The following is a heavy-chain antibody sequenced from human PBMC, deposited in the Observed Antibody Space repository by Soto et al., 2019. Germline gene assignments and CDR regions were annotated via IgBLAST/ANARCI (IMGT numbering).Heavy chain of an antibody. D-gene: IGHD2-2*01. Sequence: KPWETLSLTCTVSGGSISSGGSYWGWIRQPPGKGLEWIGYIYYSGNTILNPSLRSRVTLSVDTSKNQFSLNLSSVTAADTAVYYCVRYCSTTKCPFDYWGQGTLVTVSS. V-gene: IGHV4-30-4*01. CDR2: IYYSGNT. CDR1: GGSISSGGSY. J-gene: IGHJ4*02. CDR3: VRYCSTTKCPFDY.